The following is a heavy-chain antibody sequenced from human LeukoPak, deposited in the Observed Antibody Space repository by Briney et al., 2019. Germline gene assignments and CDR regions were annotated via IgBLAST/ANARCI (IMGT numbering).Heavy chain of an antibody. CDR2: ISSSSSYI. J-gene: IGHJ4*02. CDR3: ARQSITMTQYYLDY. Sequence: SGGSLRLSCAASGFTFSSYSMNWVRQAPGKGLEWVSSISSSSSYIYYADSVKGRFTISRDNAKNSLYLQMNSLRAEDTAVYYCARQSITMTQYYLDYWGQGTLVTVSS. D-gene: IGHD3-22*01. CDR1: GFTFSSYS. V-gene: IGHV3-21*01.